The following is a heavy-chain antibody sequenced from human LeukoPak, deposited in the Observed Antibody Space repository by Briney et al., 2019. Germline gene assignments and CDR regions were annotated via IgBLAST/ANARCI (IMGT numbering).Heavy chain of an antibody. CDR2: MSSSGIS. V-gene: IGHV4-61*02. J-gene: IGHJ4*02. D-gene: IGHD5-24*01. CDR3: ARLREMATIRSYFDY. CDR1: NGSISSDTYF. Sequence: KASETLSLTCTVSNGSISSDTYFWSWIRQPAGKGLEWIGRMSSSGISTYSPSLKSRVTISIDTSRNQFSLKLSSVTAADTAVYYCARLREMATIRSYFDYWGQGTLVTVSS.